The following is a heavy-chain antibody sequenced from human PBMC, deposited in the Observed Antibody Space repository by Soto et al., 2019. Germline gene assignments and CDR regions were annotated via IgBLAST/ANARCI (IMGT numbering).Heavy chain of an antibody. D-gene: IGHD3-22*01. J-gene: IGHJ6*02. Sequence: EEQLVESGGGLVKPGGSLRLSCAASGFTFSSYSMNWVRQAPGKGLEWVSSISSSSTYRYYADSVKGRFTISRDNAKSSLYLQMNSMRAEDTAVYYCARVVDYSDPYDYYGMDVWGQGTTVTVSS. V-gene: IGHV3-21*01. CDR3: ARVVDYSDPYDYYGMDV. CDR1: GFTFSSYS. CDR2: ISSSSTYR.